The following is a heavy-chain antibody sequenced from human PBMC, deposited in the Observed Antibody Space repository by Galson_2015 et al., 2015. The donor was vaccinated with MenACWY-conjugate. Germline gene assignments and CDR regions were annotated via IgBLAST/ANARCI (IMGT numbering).Heavy chain of an antibody. J-gene: IGHJ3*01. V-gene: IGHV3-11*06. Sequence: SLRLSCAASGFSLRDHYMGWIRQAPGKGLEWISYISSSSRYINYADSVKGRFTISRDNSKNALYLHMNNLRPEDTALDYCARGWGHTAMGYGLKPGAFDF. CDR2: ISSSSRYI. D-gene: IGHD5-18*01. CDR1: GFSLRDHY. CDR3: ARGWGHTAMGYGLKPGAFDF.